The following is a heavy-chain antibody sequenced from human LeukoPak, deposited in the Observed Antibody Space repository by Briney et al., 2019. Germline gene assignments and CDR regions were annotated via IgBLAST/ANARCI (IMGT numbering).Heavy chain of an antibody. D-gene: IGHD4-17*01. CDR3: ARDGQDYGDYFWYFDY. CDR1: GFTFSSYA. V-gene: IGHV3-64*04. Sequence: GGSLRLSCSASGFTFSSYAMHWVRQAPGKGLEYVSAISSNGGSTYYADSVKGRFTISRDNSKNTLYLRMNSLRAEDTAVYYCARDGQDYGDYFWYFDYWGQGTLVTVSS. J-gene: IGHJ4*02. CDR2: ISSNGGST.